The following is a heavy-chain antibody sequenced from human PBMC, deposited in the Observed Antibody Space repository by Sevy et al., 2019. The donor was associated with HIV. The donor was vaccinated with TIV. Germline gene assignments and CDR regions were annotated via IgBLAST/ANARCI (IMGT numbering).Heavy chain of an antibody. CDR1: GFTFSANW. V-gene: IGHV3-7*01. D-gene: IGHD2-15*01. J-gene: IGHJ4*02. CDR3: AHGTVGGFES. Sequence: GGSLRLSCAASGFTFSANWMNWVRQAPGKGLEWVANIKGDGSDKHYVNSVEGRFTMSRDKAKNLLYLQMNSLRVEDTAVYYCAHGTVGGFESWGQGTLVTVSS. CDR2: IKGDGSDK.